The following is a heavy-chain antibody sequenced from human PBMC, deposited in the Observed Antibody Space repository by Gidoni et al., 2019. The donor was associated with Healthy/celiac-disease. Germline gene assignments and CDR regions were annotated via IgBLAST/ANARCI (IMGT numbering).Heavy chain of an antibody. V-gene: IGHV4-4*02. CDR1: GGSSSSSNW. J-gene: IGHJ1*01. D-gene: IGHD3-10*01. CDR2: IYHSGRT. CDR3: VGAYGSGSYYRPNTGAEYFQH. Sequence: QVQLQESGPGLVKPSGTLSLNCAVSGGSSSSSNWWSWVRQPPGKGLEWLGEIYHSGRTNDTPSLKSLVTISVDKSKNQFSLKLSSVTAADTAVYYCVGAYGSGSYYRPNTGAEYFQHWGQGTRVTVSS.